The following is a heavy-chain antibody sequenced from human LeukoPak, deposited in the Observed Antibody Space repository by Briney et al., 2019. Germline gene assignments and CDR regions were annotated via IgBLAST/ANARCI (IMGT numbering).Heavy chain of an antibody. CDR1: GYTFTGYY. CDR2: INPNSGGT. J-gene: IGHJ2*01. D-gene: IGHD3-9*01. V-gene: IGHV1-2*02. Sequence: ASVKVSCKASGYTFTGYYMHWVRQAPGQGLEWMGWINPNSGGTNYAQKLQGRVTMTRDTSISTAYTELSRLRSDDTAVYYCARQNSDILTGYHRGELYWYFDLWGRGTLVTVSS. CDR3: ARQNSDILTGYHRGELYWYFDL.